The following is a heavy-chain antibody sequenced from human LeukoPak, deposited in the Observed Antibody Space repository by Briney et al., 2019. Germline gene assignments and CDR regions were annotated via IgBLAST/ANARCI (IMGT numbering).Heavy chain of an antibody. J-gene: IGHJ4*02. CDR3: VRGGQGRDDYFDY. Sequence: GGPLRLSCAASGFIFRSNSLNWVRQSPGQGLEWISYIGTGGDDIYYADSVRGRFTISRDNAKSSVDLRMNSLRVEDTAVYYCVRGGQGRDDYFDYWGQGTLVTVSS. CDR1: GFIFRSNS. CDR2: IGTGGDDI. V-gene: IGHV3-21*05.